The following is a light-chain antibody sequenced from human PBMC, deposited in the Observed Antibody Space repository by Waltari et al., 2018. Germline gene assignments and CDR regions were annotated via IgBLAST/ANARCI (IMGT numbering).Light chain of an antibody. V-gene: IGKV2-28*01. CDR2: LGS. Sequence: DIVMTQSPLSLPVTPGEPASISCRSSQSLLHSNVYNYLDWYLQKPGQSPQLLIYLGSNRASGVPDRFSGSESGTDFTLKISRVEAEDVGVYYCMQALQIPWTFGQGTKVEIK. J-gene: IGKJ1*01. CDR1: QSLLHSNVYNY. CDR3: MQALQIPWT.